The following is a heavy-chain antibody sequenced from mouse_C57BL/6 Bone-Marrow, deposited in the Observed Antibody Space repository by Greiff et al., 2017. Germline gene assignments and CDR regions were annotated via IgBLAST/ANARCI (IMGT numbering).Heavy chain of an antibody. CDR2: ISNLAYSI. D-gene: IGHD2-3*01. V-gene: IGHV5-15*01. J-gene: IGHJ4*01. CDR3: ARWLLRAMDY. CDR1: GFTFSDYG. Sequence: EVKLMESGGGLVQPGGSLKLYCAASGFTFSDYGMAWVRQAPRKGPEWVAFISNLAYSIYYADTVTGRFTISRENAKNTLYLEMSSLRSEDTAMYYCARWLLRAMDYWGQGTSVTVSS.